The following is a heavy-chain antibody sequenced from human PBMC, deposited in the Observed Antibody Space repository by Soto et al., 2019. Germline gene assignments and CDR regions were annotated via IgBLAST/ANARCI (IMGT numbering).Heavy chain of an antibody. CDR3: ARFSPPRKSYDSNPGWFDP. D-gene: IGHD3-22*01. V-gene: IGHV4-61*08. J-gene: IGHJ5*02. Sequence: SETLSLTCTVSGGSISSGGYYWSWIRQHPGKGLEWVGYVSSTGSTNYNPSLKSRVTLSLDTSTNEVSLSLTSVTAADAAVYFCARFSPPRKSYDSNPGWFDPWGQGIMVTVSS. CDR2: VSSTGST. CDR1: GGSISSGGYY.